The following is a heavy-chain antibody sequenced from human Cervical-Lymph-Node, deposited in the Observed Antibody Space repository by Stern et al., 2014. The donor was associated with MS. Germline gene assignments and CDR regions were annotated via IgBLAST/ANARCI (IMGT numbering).Heavy chain of an antibody. V-gene: IGHV4-59*01. CDR3: ARAPRTVPRVSLGAFDI. J-gene: IGHJ3*02. Sequence: QVQLVESGPGLVKPSETLSLTCTVSGGSISSYYWSWIRQPPGKGLEWIGYIYYSGSTNYKPSLKSRVTISVDTSKNQFALKLSSVTAADTAVYYCARAPRTVPRVSLGAFDIWGQGTMVTVSS. D-gene: IGHD4-17*01. CDR2: IYYSGST. CDR1: GGSISSYY.